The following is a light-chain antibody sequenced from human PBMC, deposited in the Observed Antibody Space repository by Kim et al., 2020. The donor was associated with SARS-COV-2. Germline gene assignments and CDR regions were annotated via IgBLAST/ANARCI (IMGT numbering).Light chain of an antibody. Sequence: EIVLTQSPATLSLSPGERATLSCRASQSVSSYLAWYQQKPGQAPRLLIYDASNRATGIPARFSVSGSGTDFTLTISSLEPEDFAVYYCQQRSKWPTFGGGTKLEI. J-gene: IGKJ4*01. CDR2: DAS. CDR3: QQRSKWPT. V-gene: IGKV3-11*01. CDR1: QSVSSY.